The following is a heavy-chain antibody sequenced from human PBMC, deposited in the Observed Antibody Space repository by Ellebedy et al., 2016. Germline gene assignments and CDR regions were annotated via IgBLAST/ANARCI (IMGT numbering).Heavy chain of an antibody. D-gene: IGHD3-10*01. V-gene: IGHV1-8*01. CDR3: ARGPTMVRGVTDY. Sequence: ASVKVSXKASGYTFTSYDINWVRQATGQGLEWMGWMNPNSGNTGYAQKFQGRVTMTRNTSISTAYMELSSLRSEDTAVYYCARGPTMVRGVTDYWGQGTLVTVSS. CDR2: MNPNSGNT. CDR1: GYTFTSYD. J-gene: IGHJ4*02.